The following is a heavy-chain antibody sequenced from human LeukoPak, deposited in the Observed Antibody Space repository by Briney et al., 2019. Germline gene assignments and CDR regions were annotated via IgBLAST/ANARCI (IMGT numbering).Heavy chain of an antibody. CDR1: GGSISSTTYY. D-gene: IGHD2-8*02. Sequence: SETLSLTCSVSGGSISSTTYYWGWIRQSPGKGLEWIGSIYYDGRTYYNPSLQSRLAISVDTSKNQSSLRLSSVTAADTAMYYCARRVYCTGGACRNWYFDLWGRGTLVTVSS. V-gene: IGHV4-39*01. J-gene: IGHJ2*01. CDR3: ARRVYCTGGACRNWYFDL. CDR2: IYYDGRT.